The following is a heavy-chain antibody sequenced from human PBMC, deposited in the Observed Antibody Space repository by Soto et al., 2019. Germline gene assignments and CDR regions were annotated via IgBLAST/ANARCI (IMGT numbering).Heavy chain of an antibody. V-gene: IGHV3-23*01. Sequence: EVQLLKSGGGVVQPGGSLRLSCAASGFTFSAYAMSGVRQAPGKGLQWVSGVGGSDTDKHYADSVRGRFTVSRDNSKNTLYLQMNSLRADDTAVYYCAKDATAVNGVWDPFDMWGQGTEVTVSS. D-gene: IGHD2-8*01. J-gene: IGHJ3*02. CDR1: GFTFSAYA. CDR3: AKDATAVNGVWDPFDM. CDR2: VGGSDTDK.